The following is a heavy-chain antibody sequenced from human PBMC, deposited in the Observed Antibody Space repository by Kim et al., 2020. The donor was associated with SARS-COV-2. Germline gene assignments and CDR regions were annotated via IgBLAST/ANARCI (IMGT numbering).Heavy chain of an antibody. Sequence: ASVKVSCKASGYTFTSYYMHWVRQAPGQGLEWMGIINPSGGSTSYAQKFQGRVTMTRDTSTSTVYMELSSLRSEDTAVYYCARWASGYDSLSTYYYDSSGPLLYYFDYWGQGTLVTVSS. J-gene: IGHJ4*02. V-gene: IGHV1-46*01. CDR1: GYTFTSYY. D-gene: IGHD3-22*01. CDR2: INPSGGST. CDR3: ARWASGYDSLSTYYYDSSGPLLYYFDY.